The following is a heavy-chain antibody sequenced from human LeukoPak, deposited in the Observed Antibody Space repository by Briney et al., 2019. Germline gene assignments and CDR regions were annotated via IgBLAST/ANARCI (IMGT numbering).Heavy chain of an antibody. CDR3: TTDFPRTYSFDSNLYSYVGS. CDR1: GYTFTSYY. CDR2: INPSGGST. D-gene: IGHD3-22*01. Sequence: ASVKVSCKASGYTFTSYYMHWVRQVPGQGLEWVGIINPSGGSTTYAQKFQGRVTMTRDTSTSTAYLELSTLISDDTAVYYCTTDFPRTYSFDSNLYSYVGSWGQGALVTVSS. J-gene: IGHJ5*02. V-gene: IGHV1-46*01.